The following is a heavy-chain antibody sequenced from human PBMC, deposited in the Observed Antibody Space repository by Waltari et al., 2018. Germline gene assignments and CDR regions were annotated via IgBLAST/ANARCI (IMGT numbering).Heavy chain of an antibody. J-gene: IGHJ5*02. CDR1: GSSFSGHY. CDR2: INHSGST. V-gene: IGHV4-34*01. Sequence: QVQLQQWGAGLLKPSETLSLPCAVYGSSFSGHYWSWIRQPPGKGLEWIGEINHSGSTNYNPSLKSRVTISVDTSKNQFSLKLTSVTAADTAVYYCARGKSRIDPWGQGTLVTVSS. CDR3: ARGKSRIDP.